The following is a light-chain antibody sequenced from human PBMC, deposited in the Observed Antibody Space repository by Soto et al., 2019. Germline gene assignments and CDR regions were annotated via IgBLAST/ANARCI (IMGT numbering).Light chain of an antibody. CDR3: QQYGSSRT. CDR2: GAS. V-gene: IGKV3-20*01. Sequence: EIVLTQSPGTLSLSPGERATLSGRASQSVSSNYLAWYQQKPGQAPRLLIYGASSRATGIPDRFSGSGSGTDFTLTISRLEPEDFAVYYCQQYGSSRTFGQGTKVEIK. CDR1: QSVSSNY. J-gene: IGKJ1*01.